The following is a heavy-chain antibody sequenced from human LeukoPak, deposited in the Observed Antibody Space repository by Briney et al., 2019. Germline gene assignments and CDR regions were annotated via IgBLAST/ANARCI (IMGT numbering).Heavy chain of an antibody. CDR3: AKDGEEPLKYYFDY. V-gene: IGHV3-30*18. D-gene: IGHD1-14*01. CDR1: GFTFSSYG. J-gene: IGHJ4*02. Sequence: PEGSLRLSCAASGFTFSSYGMHWVRQAPGKGLEGVAVISYDGSNKYYADSVKGRFTISRDNSKNTLYLQMNSLRAEDTAVYYCAKDGEEPLKYYFDYWGQGTLVTVSS. CDR2: ISYDGSNK.